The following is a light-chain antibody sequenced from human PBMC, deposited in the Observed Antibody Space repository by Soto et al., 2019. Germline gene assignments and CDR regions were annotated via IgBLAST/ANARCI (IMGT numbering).Light chain of an antibody. CDR2: AAS. V-gene: IGKV1-16*01. CDR3: QQYNIYPIT. CDR1: QNIRNY. J-gene: IGKJ5*01. Sequence: DIQMYQSPSSLSAYVGDRVTITCRASQNIRNYLNWYQQRPGKTPNLLIYAASNLRGGVPSRFSGSGSGTEFTLTISSLQPDDVATYYCQQYNIYPITFGQGTRL.